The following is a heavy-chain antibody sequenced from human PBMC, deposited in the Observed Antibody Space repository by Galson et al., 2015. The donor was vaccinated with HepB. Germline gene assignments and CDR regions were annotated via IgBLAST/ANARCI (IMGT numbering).Heavy chain of an antibody. CDR3: ATSPAEALEI. D-gene: IGHD2-2*01. V-gene: IGHV3-53*01. CDR1: GFNANNNY. J-gene: IGHJ3*02. Sequence: SLRLSCAASGFNANNNYMTWVRQAPGKGLEWVSIIYSNGNTYNIESVRGRFITSRDKSKNTMFLQMNNLRAEDTAVYFCATSPAEALEIWGQGTKVTVSS. CDR2: IYSNGNT.